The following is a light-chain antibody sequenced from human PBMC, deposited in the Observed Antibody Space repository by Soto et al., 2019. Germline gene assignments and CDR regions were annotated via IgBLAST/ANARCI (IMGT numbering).Light chain of an antibody. CDR1: SSDVGAYDY. CDR2: EVS. V-gene: IGLV2-14*03. Sequence: QSVLTQPASVSGSPGQSITISCTGTSSDVGAYDYVSWYQRHPDKAPKLMIYEVSYRPSGVSNRFSGSKSVNTATLTISGLQAEDEADYYCSSYTTSSTRVFGTRTKVTVL. J-gene: IGLJ1*01. CDR3: SSYTTSSTRV.